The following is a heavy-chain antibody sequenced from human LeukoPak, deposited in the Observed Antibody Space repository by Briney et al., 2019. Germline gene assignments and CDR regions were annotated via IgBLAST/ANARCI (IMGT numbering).Heavy chain of an antibody. J-gene: IGHJ4*02. CDR3: ARLRAVTGLVDYFDY. V-gene: IGHV4-59*01. CDR2: IYFSGTT. CDR1: SGSISGYI. D-gene: IGHD6-19*01. Sequence: RPSETLSLTCTVSSGSISGYIWSWIRQPPVKVLEWVGYIYFSGTTNYNPSLKSRVAISVDTSKNQFSLRLTSVTAADSAIYYCARLRAVTGLVDYFDYWGQGTLVTVSS.